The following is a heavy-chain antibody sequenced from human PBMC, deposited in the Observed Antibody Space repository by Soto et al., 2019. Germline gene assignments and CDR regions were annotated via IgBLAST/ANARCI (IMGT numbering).Heavy chain of an antibody. Sequence: QVQLQESGPGLVKPSETLSLTCTVSGGSVSSGSYYWSWIRQPPGKGLEWIGYIYYSGSTNYNPSLKSRVTISVDTSKNQFSLKLSSVTAADTAVYYCARGSRFDYGDYGEVPFDPWGQGTLVTVSS. CDR1: GGSVSSGSYY. D-gene: IGHD4-17*01. CDR2: IYYSGST. J-gene: IGHJ5*02. CDR3: ARGSRFDYGDYGEVPFDP. V-gene: IGHV4-61*01.